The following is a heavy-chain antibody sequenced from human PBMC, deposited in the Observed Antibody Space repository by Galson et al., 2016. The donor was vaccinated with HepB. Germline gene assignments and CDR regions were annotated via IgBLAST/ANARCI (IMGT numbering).Heavy chain of an antibody. CDR3: ARRPLNSGWVYWYVDL. J-gene: IGHJ2*01. Sequence: SLRLSCAASGFTFSNYWMSWVRQVPGKGLELVSNINEDGSETKYVDSVKGRFTISRDNAKNSLYLHMNSLRAEDTAVYYCARRPLNSGWVYWYVDLWGRGTLVTVSS. CDR1: GFTFSNYW. V-gene: IGHV3-7*01. D-gene: IGHD6-19*01. CDR2: INEDGSET.